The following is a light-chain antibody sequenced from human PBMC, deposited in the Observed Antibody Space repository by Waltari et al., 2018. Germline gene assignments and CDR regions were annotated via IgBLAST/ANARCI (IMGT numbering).Light chain of an antibody. CDR1: SSNIGSNY. Sequence: QSVLTQPPSASGTPGHRVTISCSGSSSNIGSNYVYWYQQLPGTAPKLLIYSNNPRPSGVPDRFSGSKSDTSASLAISGLRSEDEADYYCAAWDDSLSGPVFGGGTKLTVL. V-gene: IGLV1-47*01. CDR2: SNN. J-gene: IGLJ2*01. CDR3: AAWDDSLSGPV.